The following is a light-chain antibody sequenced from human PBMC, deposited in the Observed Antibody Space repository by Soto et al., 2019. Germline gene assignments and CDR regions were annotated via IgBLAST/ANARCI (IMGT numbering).Light chain of an antibody. CDR1: HSLLFDTNNKNF. CDR3: QQYYTTPPT. CDR2: WAS. Sequence: DILMTQSPDSLVVSLGERASVSCKSSHSLLFDTNNKNFLAWYQQKAGQPPKLLIYWASARESGVPDRFSGSGSGTDFTLTITSLQAEDVAVYYCQQYYTTPPTFGQGTKLEIK. V-gene: IGKV4-1*01. J-gene: IGKJ2*01.